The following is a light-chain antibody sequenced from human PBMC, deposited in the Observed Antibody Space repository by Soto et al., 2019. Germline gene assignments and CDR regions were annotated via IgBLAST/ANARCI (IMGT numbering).Light chain of an antibody. CDR2: AAS. CDR1: QGIGDD. CDR3: LEHNTYPFT. J-gene: IGKJ4*01. V-gene: IGKV1-17*01. Sequence: DFQMTQSPSSLSASVGDRVIITCRASQGIGDDLGWYQQRPGEAPKRLIYAASILPSGVPSRFSGSGSGTEFTLTISGLQPEDFATYFCLEHNTYPFTFGGGTKVEIK.